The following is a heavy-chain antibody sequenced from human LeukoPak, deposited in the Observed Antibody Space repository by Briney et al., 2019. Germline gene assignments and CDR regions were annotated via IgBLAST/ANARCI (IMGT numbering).Heavy chain of an antibody. Sequence: PGRSLRLSRAASGFTFSSYAMHWVRQAPGKGLEWVAVISYDGSNKYYADSVKGRFTISRDNSKNTLYLQMSSLRAEDTAVYYCARDESLIAAAGSPLDYWGQGTLVTVSS. CDR1: GFTFSSYA. J-gene: IGHJ4*02. V-gene: IGHV3-30*04. D-gene: IGHD6-13*01. CDR3: ARDESLIAAAGSPLDY. CDR2: ISYDGSNK.